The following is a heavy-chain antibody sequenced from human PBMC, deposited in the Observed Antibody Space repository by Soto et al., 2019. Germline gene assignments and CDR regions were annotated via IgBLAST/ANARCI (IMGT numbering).Heavy chain of an antibody. CDR1: GGSFSCYY. CDR2: INHSGST. CDR3: ARESVPRITIFGVVPNWFDP. Sequence: SETLSLTCAVYGGSFSCYYWSWIRQPPGKGLEWIGEINHSGSTNYNPSLKSRVTISVDTSKNQFSLRLSSVTAADTAVYYCARESVPRITIFGVVPNWFDPWGQGTLVTVSS. D-gene: IGHD3-3*01. V-gene: IGHV4-34*01. J-gene: IGHJ5*02.